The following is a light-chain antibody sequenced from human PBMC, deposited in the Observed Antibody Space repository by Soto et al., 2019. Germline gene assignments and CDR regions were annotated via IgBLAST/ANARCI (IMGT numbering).Light chain of an antibody. V-gene: IGLV2-11*01. J-gene: IGLJ1*01. Sequence: QSALTQPRSVSGSPGQSVSISCTGTSSDVGRYSYVSWYQQHPGKAPKLIISDVSERPSGVPDRFSGSKSGNTASLTISGLQAEDEADYYCCSYAGSYTGVFGTGTQLTVL. CDR1: SSDVGRYSY. CDR3: CSYAGSYTGV. CDR2: DVS.